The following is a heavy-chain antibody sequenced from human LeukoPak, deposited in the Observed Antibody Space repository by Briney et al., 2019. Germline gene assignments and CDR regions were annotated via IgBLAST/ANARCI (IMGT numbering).Heavy chain of an antibody. CDR2: IYPGDSDT. CDR3: ARQNGAVAGPFDY. D-gene: IGHD6-19*01. J-gene: IGHJ4*02. CDR1: GYSFTGYW. Sequence: GGSLQISCQGSGYSFTGYWIGRVRQLPGKGLEWMGIIYPGDSDTRYSPSFQGQVTISADKSVSTAYLQWSSLKASDTAMYYCARQNGAVAGPFDYWGQGTLVTVSS. V-gene: IGHV5-51*01.